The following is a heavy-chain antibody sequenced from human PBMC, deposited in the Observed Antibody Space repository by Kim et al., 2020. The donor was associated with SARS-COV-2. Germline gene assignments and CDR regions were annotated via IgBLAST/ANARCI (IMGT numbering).Heavy chain of an antibody. D-gene: IGHD6-19*01. J-gene: IGHJ4*02. V-gene: IGHV1-18*01. Sequence: ASVKVSCKASGYPFSSYGLSWVRQAPGQGLEWMGWISVYNGNTNYAQKFQGRVTMTTDTSTNTGHMELRSLRSDDTAVYYCARSSSGWHGMSEYWGQGTL. CDR2: ISVYNGNT. CDR1: GYPFSSYG. CDR3: ARSSSGWHGMSEY.